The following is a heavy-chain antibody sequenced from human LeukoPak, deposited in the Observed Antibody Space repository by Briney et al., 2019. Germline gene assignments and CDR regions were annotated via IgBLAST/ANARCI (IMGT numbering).Heavy chain of an antibody. CDR2: VSIYNDNT. D-gene: IGHD3-9*01. CDR3: ARTGHYQFDS. CDR1: XYSXXDXD. V-gene: IGHV1-18*01. J-gene: IGHJ4*02. Sequence: VXXXXXXYSXXDXDFSWVRQAPGQGLEWLGWVSIYNDNTKYAREFQDRITMTTDISTSTAYMELKSLTSDDTAVYFCARTGHYQFDSWGQGTLVTASS.